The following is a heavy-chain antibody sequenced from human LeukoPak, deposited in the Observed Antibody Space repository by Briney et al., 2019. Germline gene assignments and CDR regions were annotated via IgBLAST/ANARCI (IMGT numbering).Heavy chain of an antibody. J-gene: IGHJ5*02. CDR1: GFNLGSYA. D-gene: IGHD3-16*01. CDR3: ARDQGGERWFDP. CDR2: ISSGSSFI. V-gene: IGHV3-21*01. Sequence: PGGSLRLSRAASGFNLGSYAMNWVRQAPGKGLEWVSSISSGSSFIYYADSVKVRFTISRDNAKNSLYLQMNSLRAEDTAIYYCARDQGGERWFDPWGQGTLVTVSS.